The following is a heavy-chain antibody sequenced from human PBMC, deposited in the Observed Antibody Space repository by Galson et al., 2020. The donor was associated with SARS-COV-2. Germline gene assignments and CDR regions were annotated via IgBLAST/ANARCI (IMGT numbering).Heavy chain of an antibody. CDR3: ASEGNYYDSSGYPLRPFDY. Sequence: SLRLSCAASGFTFSSYGMHWVRQAPGKGLEWVAVIWYDGSNKYYADSVKGRFTISRDNSKNTLYLQMNSLRAEDTAVYYCASEGNYYDSSGYPLRPFDYWGQGTLVTVSS. CDR2: IWYDGSNK. D-gene: IGHD3-22*01. CDR1: GFTFSSYG. V-gene: IGHV3-33*01. J-gene: IGHJ4*02.